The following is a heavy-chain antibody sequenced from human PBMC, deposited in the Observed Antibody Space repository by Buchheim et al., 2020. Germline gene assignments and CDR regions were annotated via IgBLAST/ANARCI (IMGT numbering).Heavy chain of an antibody. D-gene: IGHD1-7*01. V-gene: IGHV3-74*01. CDR1: GFTFSNYW. CDR3: ARGRGVGLELRAVDY. Sequence: EVQLVASGGGLVQPGGSRRLSCAASGFTFSNYWMHWVRQTPGKGLVWVSHINSDGGTTNYADSVKGRVTISSDNAKSTLYLQMSSLRAEDTAVYYCARGRGVGLELRAVDYWGQGTL. CDR2: INSDGGTT. J-gene: IGHJ4*02.